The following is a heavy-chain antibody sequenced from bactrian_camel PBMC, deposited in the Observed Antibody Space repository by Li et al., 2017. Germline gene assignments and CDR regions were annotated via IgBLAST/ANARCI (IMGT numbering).Heavy chain of an antibody. J-gene: IGHJ4*01. D-gene: IGHD4*01. Sequence: VQLVESGGGSVQAGASLKLSCAASGDTYSSYCMAWFRQVPGKEREGVATIYTGSGSTYYADSVKGRFTISRDNAKNTLYLQLNSLKTEDTAMYYCANSRERYSDYVHVYWGQRTQVTVS. V-gene: IGHV3S1*01. CDR2: IYTGSGST. CDR1: GDTYSSYC. CDR3: ANSRERYSDYVHVY.